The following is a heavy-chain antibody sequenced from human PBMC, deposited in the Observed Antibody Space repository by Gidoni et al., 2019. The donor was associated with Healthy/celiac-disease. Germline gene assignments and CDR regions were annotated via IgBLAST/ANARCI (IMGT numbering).Heavy chain of an antibody. Sequence: QVQLVQSGAEVKKPGASVKVSCKASGYTFPSYAMPWVRQAPGQRLEWMGWINAGNGNTKYSQKFQGRVTITRDTSASTAYMELSSLRSEDTAVYYCARHDYGDYGVTFDYWGQGTLVTVSS. CDR3: ARHDYGDYGVTFDY. CDR2: INAGNGNT. J-gene: IGHJ4*02. V-gene: IGHV1-3*01. D-gene: IGHD4-17*01. CDR1: GYTFPSYA.